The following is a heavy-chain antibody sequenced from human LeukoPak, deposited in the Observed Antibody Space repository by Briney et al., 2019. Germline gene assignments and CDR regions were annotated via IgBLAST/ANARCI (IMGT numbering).Heavy chain of an antibody. J-gene: IGHJ4*02. CDR2: IGTAGDT. V-gene: IGHV3-13*01. CDR1: GFTFSSYD. D-gene: IGHD3-22*01. Sequence: GGSLRLSCAASGFTFSSYDMHWVRHATGKGLEWVSAIGTAGDTYYPGSVKGRFTISRENAKNSLYLQMNSLGAGDTAVYYCARGTSYYDSSGYYLFDYWGQGTLVTVSS. CDR3: ARGTSYYDSSGYYLFDY.